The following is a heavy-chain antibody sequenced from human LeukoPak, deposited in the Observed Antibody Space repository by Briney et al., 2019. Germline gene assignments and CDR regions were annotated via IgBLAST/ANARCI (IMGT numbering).Heavy chain of an antibody. J-gene: IGHJ6*03. Sequence: PGGSLGLSCAASGFTFSSYWMSWARQAPGKGLEWVAFIRYDGSNKYYADSVKGRFTISRDNSKNTLYLQMNSLRAEDTAVYYCAKVITGAGKNYYYMDVWGKGTMVTISS. V-gene: IGHV3-30*02. D-gene: IGHD6-19*01. CDR2: IRYDGSNK. CDR3: AKVITGAGKNYYYMDV. CDR1: GFTFSSYW.